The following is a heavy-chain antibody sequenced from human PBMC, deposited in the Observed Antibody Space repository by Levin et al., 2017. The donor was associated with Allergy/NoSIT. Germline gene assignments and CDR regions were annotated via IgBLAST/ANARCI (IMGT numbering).Heavy chain of an antibody. CDR2: ISRSSSTT. CDR1: GFTFSTYS. J-gene: IGHJ6*03. V-gene: IGHV3-48*01. Sequence: LSLTCAASGFTFSTYSMNWVRQAPGKGLEWISYISRSSSTTYYADSVKGRFTLSRDNAKNSLYLQMNSLRAEDTAVYYCAREPGSIYNDYFYYYMDVWGKGTTVTVSS. CDR3: AREPGSIYNDYFYYYMDV. D-gene: IGHD3-10*01.